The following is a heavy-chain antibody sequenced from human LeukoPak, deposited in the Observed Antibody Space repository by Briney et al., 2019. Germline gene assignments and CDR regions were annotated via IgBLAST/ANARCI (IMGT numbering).Heavy chain of an antibody. Sequence: PGGSLRLSCAASGFTFSSYAMSWVRQAPGKGLEWVSAISGSGGSTYYADSVKGRFTISRDNSKNTLYLQMNSLRAEDTAVYYCANDGSGSYYGMDVWGQGTTVTVSS. D-gene: IGHD1-26*01. J-gene: IGHJ6*02. CDR2: ISGSGGST. CDR1: GFTFSSYA. CDR3: ANDGSGSYYGMDV. V-gene: IGHV3-23*01.